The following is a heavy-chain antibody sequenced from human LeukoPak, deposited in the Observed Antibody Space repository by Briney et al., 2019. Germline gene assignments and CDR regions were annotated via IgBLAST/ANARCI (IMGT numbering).Heavy chain of an antibody. CDR2: VYYTGSR. D-gene: IGHD5-24*01. CDR3: ARDVGRDGFNLRNWFDP. V-gene: IGHV4-31*03. Sequence: SETLSLTCTVSGGCMNRSDYYWSWIRQHPGKGLEWSGYVYYTGSRYYNPSLKSRVTISIDTSKNQFSLKLSSLTAADTAVYYCARDVGRDGFNLRNWFDPWGQGTLVTVSS. J-gene: IGHJ5*02. CDR1: GGCMNRSDYY.